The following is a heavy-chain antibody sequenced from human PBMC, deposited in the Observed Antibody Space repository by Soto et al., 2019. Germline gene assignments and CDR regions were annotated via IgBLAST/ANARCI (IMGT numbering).Heavy chain of an antibody. Sequence: SETLSLTCTVSGGSVTSDEDYWTWIRQSPGKGLEWIGYISNSGSTGYNPSLKTRLSMSVDRSKNQFTLRLTSVTAADTAVYFCATESGSTYGYFDHWGQGTQVTSPQ. CDR3: ATESGSTYGYFDH. V-gene: IGHV4-30-4*01. D-gene: IGHD5-18*01. CDR2: ISNSGST. J-gene: IGHJ4*02. CDR1: GGSVTSDEDY.